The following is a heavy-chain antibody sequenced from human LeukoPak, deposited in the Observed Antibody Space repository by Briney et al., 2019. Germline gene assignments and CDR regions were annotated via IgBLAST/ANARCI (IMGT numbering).Heavy chain of an antibody. J-gene: IGHJ4*02. V-gene: IGHV1-8*01. CDR2: MNPINGNT. CDR1: GFTFTNYD. Sequence: ASVKVSCKATGFTFTNYDINWARQATGQGLEWMGWMNPINGNTGYAQKLQGRVTITRDTSASTAYMELSSLRSEDTAVYYCARTTAMVTIFDYWGQGTLVTVSS. CDR3: ARTTAMVTIFDY. D-gene: IGHD5-18*01.